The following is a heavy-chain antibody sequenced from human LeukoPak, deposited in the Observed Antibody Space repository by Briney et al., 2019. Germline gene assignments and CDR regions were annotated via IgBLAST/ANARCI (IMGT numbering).Heavy chain of an antibody. D-gene: IGHD1-1*01. Sequence: GGSLRLSCAASGFTLDDYGMSWVRQAPGKGLEWVPGINWNGGSTGYADSVKGRFTISRDNAKNSLYLQMNSLRAEDTALYHCARYNWNDAAEYYYGMDVWGQGTTVTVSS. CDR1: GFTLDDYG. J-gene: IGHJ6*02. CDR3: ARYNWNDAAEYYYGMDV. V-gene: IGHV3-20*01. CDR2: INWNGGST.